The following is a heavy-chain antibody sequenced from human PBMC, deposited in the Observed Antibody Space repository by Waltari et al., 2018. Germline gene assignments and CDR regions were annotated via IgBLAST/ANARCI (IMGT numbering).Heavy chain of an antibody. Sequence: QVQLVQSGAEVTKPGASVKVSCKASGYTFTSYDIYLGRQAPGQRPEWMGWLNDGNGNKTQAQEVQGRVTVTRDTSAITAYMELSSRRSEEIAVYYCALIKFGESCPVDIWVQGTMVTVS. D-gene: IGHD3-16*01. CDR1: GYTFTSYD. V-gene: IGHV1-3*03. J-gene: IGHJ3*02. CDR2: LNDGNGNK. CDR3: ALIKFGESCPVDI.